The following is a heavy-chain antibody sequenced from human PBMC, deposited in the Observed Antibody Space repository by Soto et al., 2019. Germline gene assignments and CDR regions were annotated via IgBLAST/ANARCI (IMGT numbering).Heavy chain of an antibody. J-gene: IGHJ4*02. D-gene: IGHD6-13*01. Sequence: SVKVSCKASGGTFSSYTISWVRQAPGQGLEWMGRIIPILGIANYAQKFQGRVTITADKSTSTAYMELSSLRSEDTAVYYCARGSRDSSSWFDYWGQGTLVTVSS. CDR2: IIPILGIA. CDR3: ARGSRDSSSWFDY. V-gene: IGHV1-69*02. CDR1: GGTFSSYT.